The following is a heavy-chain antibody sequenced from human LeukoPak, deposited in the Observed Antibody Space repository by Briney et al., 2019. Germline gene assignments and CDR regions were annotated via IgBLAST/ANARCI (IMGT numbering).Heavy chain of an antibody. CDR3: TKLAVASADS. V-gene: IGHV3-48*03. CDR1: GFSFSRYE. J-gene: IGHJ4*02. CDR2: IGPSGSTK. D-gene: IGHD6-19*01. Sequence: GGSLRLSSAASGFSFSRYEMNWVRQAPGRRGEWVSNIGPSGSTKYYADSVKGRFTVSRDNAKNSLYLQMNSLRAGDTGVYYCTKLAVASADSWGQGTLVTVSS.